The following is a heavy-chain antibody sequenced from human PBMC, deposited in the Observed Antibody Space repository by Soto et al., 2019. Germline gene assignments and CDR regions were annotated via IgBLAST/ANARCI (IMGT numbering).Heavy chain of an antibody. Sequence: TETLSLTCTVSGGSVSSGRFYWSWIRQPPGKGLEWIGYIYYSGSTKYNPSLRSRVTISVDTSKNQFSLKLTSVTAADTAVYYCARSGSGSGWLGGQGTLVTVSS. D-gene: IGHD6-19*01. CDR2: IYYSGST. J-gene: IGHJ4*02. V-gene: IGHV4-61*01. CDR1: GGSVSSGRFY. CDR3: ARSGSGSGWL.